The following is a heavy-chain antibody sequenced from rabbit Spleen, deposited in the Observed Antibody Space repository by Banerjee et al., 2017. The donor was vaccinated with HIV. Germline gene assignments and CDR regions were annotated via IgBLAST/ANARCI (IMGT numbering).Heavy chain of an antibody. Sequence: QAQLVESGGGLVQPGGSLKLSCKASGFDFSSYGVSWVRQPPGKGLEWIGYIDPVFGSAYYASWVNGRFSISRENTQNTVSLQLNSLTAADTATYFCARGGGLWGPGTLVTVS. CDR2: IDPVFGSA. J-gene: IGHJ6*01. V-gene: IGHV1S47*01. CDR1: GFDFSSYG. CDR3: ARGGGL.